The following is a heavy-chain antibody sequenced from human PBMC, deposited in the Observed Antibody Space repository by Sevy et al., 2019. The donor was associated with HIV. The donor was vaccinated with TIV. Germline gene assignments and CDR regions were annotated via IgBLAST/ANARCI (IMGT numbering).Heavy chain of an antibody. V-gene: IGHV3-23*01. CDR3: AGGFWSGFDY. J-gene: IGHJ4*02. CDR1: GFIFSSYV. Sequence: GGSLRLSCAASGFIFSSYVMNWVRQAPDKGLEWVSAISGHGGSTYYADSVKGRFTISRDNSKNTLDLQMNSLRAEDTAVYYCAGGFWSGFDYWGQGTLVTVSS. CDR2: ISGHGGST. D-gene: IGHD3-3*01.